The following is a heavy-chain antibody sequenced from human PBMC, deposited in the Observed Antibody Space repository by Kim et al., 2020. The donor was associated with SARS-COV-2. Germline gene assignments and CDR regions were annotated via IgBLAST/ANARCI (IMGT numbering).Heavy chain of an antibody. CDR3: ARDLVHYGDYFFDY. D-gene: IGHD4-17*01. J-gene: IGHJ4*02. Sequence: GGSLRLSCAASGFTFSSYSMNWVRQAPGKGLEWVSSISSSSSYIYYADSVKGRFTISRDNAKNSLYLQMNSLRAEDTAVYYCARDLVHYGDYFFDYWGQGTLVTVSS. CDR2: ISSSSSYI. V-gene: IGHV3-21*01. CDR1: GFTFSSYS.